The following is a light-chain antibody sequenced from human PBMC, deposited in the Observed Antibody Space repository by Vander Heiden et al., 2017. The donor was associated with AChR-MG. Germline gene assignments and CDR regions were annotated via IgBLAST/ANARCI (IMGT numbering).Light chain of an antibody. V-gene: IGLV1-47*01. Sequence: QSVLTQPPSASGTPGQRVTISCSGSSSNIGSNYVYWYQPLPGTAPKLLIYRNNQRPSGVPDRFSCSKSGTSASLAISGLRSEDEADYYCAAWDDSLSVVVFGGGTKLTVL. CDR2: RNN. CDR3: AAWDDSLSVVV. J-gene: IGLJ2*01. CDR1: SSNIGSNY.